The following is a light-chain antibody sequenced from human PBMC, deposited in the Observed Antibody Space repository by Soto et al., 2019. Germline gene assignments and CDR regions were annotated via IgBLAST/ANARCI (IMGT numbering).Light chain of an antibody. V-gene: IGLV2-8*01. CDR3: SSFAGTNSFV. CDR1: TSDIGAYNY. Sequence: QSALTQPPSASGSPGQSVTISCTGTTSDIGAYNYVSWYQQRPGKAPKLIIYEVTRRPSGVPDRIFGSKSYTTASLNVSGLQAEDEADYYCSSFAGTNSFVFGTGTKVTVL. J-gene: IGLJ1*01. CDR2: EVT.